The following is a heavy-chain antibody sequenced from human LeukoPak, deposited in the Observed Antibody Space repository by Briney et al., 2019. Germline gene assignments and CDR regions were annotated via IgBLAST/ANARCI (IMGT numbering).Heavy chain of an antibody. CDR1: GFTFNSAW. D-gene: IGHD3-16*01. J-gene: IGHJ4*02. CDR2: IKSQTDGRTT. V-gene: IGHV3-15*01. CDR3: TADVMAANDY. Sequence: GGSLRLSCAASGFTFNSAWMSWVRQAPGKGLEWVGRIKSQTDGRTTDYAAPVKGRFTISRDDSKNTLYLQVNSLKTGDTGVYYCTADVMAANDYWGQGTLVTVSS.